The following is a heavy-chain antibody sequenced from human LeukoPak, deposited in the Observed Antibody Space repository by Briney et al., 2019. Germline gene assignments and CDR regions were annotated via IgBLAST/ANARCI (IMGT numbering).Heavy chain of an antibody. Sequence: GGSLRLSCAASGFTFSGYAMHWVRQAPGKGLEYMAGVSFDGTNKYYADSVKGRFTISRDNSRNTLYLQINSLRTADTALYYCARDGPLQSLDYWAREPWSPSPQ. CDR3: ARDGPLQSLDY. J-gene: IGHJ4*02. D-gene: IGHD4-11*01. CDR2: VSFDGTNK. V-gene: IGHV3-30*04. CDR1: GFTFSGYA.